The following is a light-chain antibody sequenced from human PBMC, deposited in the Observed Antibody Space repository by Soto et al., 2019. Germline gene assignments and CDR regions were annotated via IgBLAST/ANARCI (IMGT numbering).Light chain of an antibody. Sequence: QSALTQPASVSGSPGQSITISCTGTSSDVGGYNYVSWYQQHPGKAPKLMIYDVSNRPSGVSNRFSGSKSGNTPSLTFSGLRAKDEADYYCSSYARSSTLVFGGGTQVTV. V-gene: IGLV2-14*01. J-gene: IGLJ2*01. CDR3: SSYARSSTLV. CDR1: SSDVGGYNY. CDR2: DVS.